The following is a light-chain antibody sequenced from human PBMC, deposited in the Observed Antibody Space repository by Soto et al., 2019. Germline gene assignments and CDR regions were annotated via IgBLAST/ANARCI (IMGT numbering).Light chain of an antibody. V-gene: IGKV3-20*01. CDR3: QLYTSSPTWT. J-gene: IGKJ1*01. CDR1: QSVISRY. CDR2: GAS. Sequence: EIVLTQSPGTLSLSPGERATLSCRASQSVISRYLAWYQQKPGQAPRLLIYGASSRATGIPDRFSGSGSGTDFTLTISRLEPEDFAVYYCQLYTSSPTWTFGQGTKVEIK.